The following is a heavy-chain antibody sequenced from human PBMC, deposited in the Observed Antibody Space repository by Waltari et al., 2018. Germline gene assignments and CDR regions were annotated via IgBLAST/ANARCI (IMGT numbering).Heavy chain of an antibody. V-gene: IGHV3-48*03. D-gene: IGHD3-10*01. CDR1: GFPSTSYA. CDR3: ARENYYASCFDI. J-gene: IGHJ6*02. Sequence: ELQLVQSGGGFVLPGGSLRLSCVASGFPSTSYAVNWIRQPPGKGLELVSFIDSSGTKISYADSVKGRFTISRDNARNSVSLLVNSLTAEDTAVYFCARENYYASCFDIWGQGTTVTVSS. CDR2: IDSSGTKI.